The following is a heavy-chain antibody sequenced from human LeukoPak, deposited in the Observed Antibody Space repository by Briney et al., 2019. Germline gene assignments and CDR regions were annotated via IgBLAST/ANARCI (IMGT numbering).Heavy chain of an antibody. Sequence: GGSLRLSCAASGFTFSSYGMHWVRQAPGKGLEWVSGISWNGGSTVYADSVKGRFTVSRDNAKNSLYLQMNSLRAEDTAMYYCARDRGYKYGTGFDFWGQGTLVTVSS. CDR3: ARDRGYKYGTGFDF. D-gene: IGHD5-18*01. CDR1: GFTFSSYG. J-gene: IGHJ4*02. CDR2: ISWNGGST. V-gene: IGHV3-20*04.